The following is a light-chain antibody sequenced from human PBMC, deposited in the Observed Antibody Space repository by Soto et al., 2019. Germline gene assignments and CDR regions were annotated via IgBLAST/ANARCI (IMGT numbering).Light chain of an antibody. Sequence: EIAWAQSPGALSLSPGERATLSCRSIQSVGSRFLAWYQQKPGQAPRLRISGTFSRATGIPDRFSGSGSGTDFTLTISSLQSEDFAVYYCQQYNNWPPWTFGQGTKVDIK. CDR1: QSVGSRF. CDR2: GTF. J-gene: IGKJ1*01. CDR3: QQYNNWPPWT. V-gene: IGKV3-20*01.